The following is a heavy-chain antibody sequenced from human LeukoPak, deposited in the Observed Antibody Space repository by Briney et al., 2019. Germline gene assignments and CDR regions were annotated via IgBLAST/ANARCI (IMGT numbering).Heavy chain of an antibody. Sequence: SVKVSCKASGDTFSSYAISWVRQAPGQGLEWMGGIIPIFGTANYAQKFQGRVTITADESTSTAYMELSSLRSEDTAVYYCARDSRYYDSSGYYYQWGAFDIWGQGTMVTVSS. CDR1: GDTFSSYA. CDR3: ARDSRYYDSSGYYYQWGAFDI. D-gene: IGHD3-22*01. J-gene: IGHJ3*02. CDR2: IIPIFGTA. V-gene: IGHV1-69*13.